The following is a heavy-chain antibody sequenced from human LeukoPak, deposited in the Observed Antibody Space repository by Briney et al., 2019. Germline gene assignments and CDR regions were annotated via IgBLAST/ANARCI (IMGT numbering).Heavy chain of an antibody. Sequence: SETLSLTCTVSGGSISSSSYYWGWIRQPPGKGLEWIGSIYYSGSTYYNPSLKSRVTISVDTSKNQFSLKLSSVTAADTAVYYCARFYCSGGSCYKKRSTNGWFDPWGQGTLVTVSS. V-gene: IGHV4-39*01. J-gene: IGHJ5*02. CDR1: GGSISSSSYY. CDR3: ARFYCSGGSCYKKRSTNGWFDP. D-gene: IGHD2-15*01. CDR2: IYYSGST.